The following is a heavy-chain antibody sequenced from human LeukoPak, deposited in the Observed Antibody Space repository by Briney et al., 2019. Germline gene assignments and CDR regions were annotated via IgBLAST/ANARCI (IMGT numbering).Heavy chain of an antibody. D-gene: IGHD6-13*01. V-gene: IGHV1-69*06. J-gene: IGHJ4*02. CDR3: ARGYSSSFFDY. Sequence: SVTVSFTASGGTFSIYAISWVRQAPGQGLEWMGGIIPIFGTANYAQKFQGRVTITADKSTSTAYMELSSLRSEDTAVYYCARGYSSSFFDYWGQGTLVTVSS. CDR2: IIPIFGTA. CDR1: GGTFSIYA.